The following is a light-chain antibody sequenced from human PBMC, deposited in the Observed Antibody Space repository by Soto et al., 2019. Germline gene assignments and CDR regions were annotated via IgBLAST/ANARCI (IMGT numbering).Light chain of an antibody. V-gene: IGLV2-23*03. CDR3: CSYAGSSTFVV. CDR1: NSDVGSYNL. Sequence: QSALTQPASVSGSPGQSITISCTGNNSDVGSYNLVSWYQQHPGKAPKLIIYEGSKRPSGVSNRFSGSKSGNTASLTISGLQPEDEADYYCCSYAGSSTFVVFGGGTQLTVL. J-gene: IGLJ2*01. CDR2: EGS.